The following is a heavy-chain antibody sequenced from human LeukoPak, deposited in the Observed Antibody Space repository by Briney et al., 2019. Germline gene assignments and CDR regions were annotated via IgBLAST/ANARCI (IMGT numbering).Heavy chain of an antibody. D-gene: IGHD6-13*01. Sequence: GASVKVSCKASGYTFTSYGISWVRQAPGQGLEWMGWISAYNVNTNDAQKLQGRVTMTTDTSTTTAYMELRSLRSDDTAVYYCARVSVSGPAARFDYWGQGTLVTVSS. J-gene: IGHJ4*02. CDR2: ISAYNVNT. CDR3: ARVSVSGPAARFDY. CDR1: GYTFTSYG. V-gene: IGHV1-18*01.